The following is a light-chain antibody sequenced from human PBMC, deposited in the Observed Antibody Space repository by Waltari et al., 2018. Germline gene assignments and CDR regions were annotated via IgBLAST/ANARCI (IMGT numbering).Light chain of an antibody. CDR1: RVVGGT. CDR2: EAA. V-gene: IGKV3-15*01. J-gene: IGKJ2*01. CDR3: HQYNSWPPAT. Sequence: ASRVVGGTVAWDQQKPGEAPGFLIYEAAKWAAGIPARFSAAGSGTEFTLTIISLQSEDSAIYYCHQYNSWPPATFGQGTKLDI.